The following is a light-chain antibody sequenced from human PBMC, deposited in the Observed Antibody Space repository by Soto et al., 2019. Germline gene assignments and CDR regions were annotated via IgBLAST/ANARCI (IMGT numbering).Light chain of an antibody. CDR2: DAS. J-gene: IGKJ5*01. Sequence: DIQMTQSPSSLSASVGDRVTITCQASQDISNYLNWYQQKPGKAPKLLIYDASNLETGVPSRFSGSGSGTDFTFTISSLQPEDIATYYCQQYDNLPRGTFGQGKRLEIK. CDR3: QQYDNLPRGT. V-gene: IGKV1-33*01. CDR1: QDISNY.